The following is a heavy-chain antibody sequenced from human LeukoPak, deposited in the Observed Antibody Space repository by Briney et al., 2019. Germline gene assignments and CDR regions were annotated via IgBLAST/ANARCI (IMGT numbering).Heavy chain of an antibody. Sequence: PSETLSLTCTVSGGSISSYYWSWVRQPPGKGLEWIGYIYYSGSTNYNPSLKSRVTISVDTSKNQFSLKLSSVTAVDTAVYYCARVPYCSSTSCPWGQGTLVTVSS. J-gene: IGHJ5*02. D-gene: IGHD2-2*01. CDR1: GGSISSYY. CDR2: IYYSGST. V-gene: IGHV4-59*01. CDR3: ARVPYCSSTSCP.